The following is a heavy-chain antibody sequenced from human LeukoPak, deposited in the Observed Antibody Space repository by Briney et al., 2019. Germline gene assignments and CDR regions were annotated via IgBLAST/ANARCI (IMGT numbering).Heavy chain of an antibody. D-gene: IGHD5-12*01. J-gene: IGHJ6*02. CDR1: GFTFTSSA. CDR3: AADVPYSGYDYVRYYYGMDV. CDR2: IVVGSGNT. V-gene: IGHV1-58*02. Sequence: SVKVSCKASGFTFTSSAMQWVRQARRQRLEWIGWIVVGSGNTNYAQKFQERVTITRDMSTSTAYMELSSLRSEDTAVYYCAADVPYSGYDYVRYYYGMDVWGQGTTVTVSS.